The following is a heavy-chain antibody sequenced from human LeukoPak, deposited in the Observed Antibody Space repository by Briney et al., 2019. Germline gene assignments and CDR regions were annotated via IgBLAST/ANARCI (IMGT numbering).Heavy chain of an antibody. CDR1: GFTFNTYS. D-gene: IGHD1-26*01. Sequence: PGGSLGLSCAASGFTFNTYSVNWVRQAPGKGLEWVSSISSGSSYIFSADSMKGRFTISRDNAKTSLYLQMNSLRAEDTAVYYCARQVGVDDAFDIWGQGTKVTVSS. CDR2: ISSGSSYI. V-gene: IGHV3-21*01. CDR3: ARQVGVDDAFDI. J-gene: IGHJ3*02.